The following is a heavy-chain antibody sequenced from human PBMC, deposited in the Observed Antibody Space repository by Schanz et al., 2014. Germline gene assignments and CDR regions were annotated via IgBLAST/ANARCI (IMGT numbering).Heavy chain of an antibody. CDR3: AKDTGYCHGGACYCFEY. CDR1: GITLSGYG. Sequence: QVQLAESGGGVVQPGRSLRLSCAASGITLSGYGLHWVRQAPGKGLEWVGFISFDGRNTGYAHSVKGRFTISRDNSKNTVNLQMNSLRAEDTAVYYCAKDTGYCHGGACYCFEYWGLGILXTVSS. D-gene: IGHD2-8*02. CDR2: ISFDGRNT. J-gene: IGHJ4*02. V-gene: IGHV3-30*18.